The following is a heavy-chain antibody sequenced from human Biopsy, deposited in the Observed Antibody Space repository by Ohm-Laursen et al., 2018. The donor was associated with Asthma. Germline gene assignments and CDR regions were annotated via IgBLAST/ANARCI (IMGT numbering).Heavy chain of an antibody. D-gene: IGHD4-23*01. CDR3: ARTHERWTSIQDDALDI. CDR2: ISYDGGNK. J-gene: IGHJ3*02. V-gene: IGHV3-30*03. CDR1: RFTYE. Sequence: SLRLSCAAVRFTYEMHWVRQAPGKGLEWVAVISYDGGNKFYGDSVKGRFTLSRDNSRNTLYLQMNSLRVEDTAIYYCARTHERWTSIQDDALDIWGQGTMVIVSS.